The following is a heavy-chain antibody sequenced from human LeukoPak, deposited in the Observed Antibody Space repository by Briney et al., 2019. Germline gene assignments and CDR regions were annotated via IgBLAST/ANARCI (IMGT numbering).Heavy chain of an antibody. V-gene: IGHV3-9*01. CDR3: AKDSGSYRFYYFDY. J-gene: IGHJ4*02. CDR1: GFTFDDYA. CDR2: ISWNSGSI. Sequence: GRSLRLSCAASGFTFDDYAMHWVRQAPGKGLEWVSGISWNSGSIGYADSVKGRFTISRDNAKNSLYLQMNSLRAEDTALYYCAKDSGSYRFYYFDYWGQGTLVTVSS. D-gene: IGHD3-10*01.